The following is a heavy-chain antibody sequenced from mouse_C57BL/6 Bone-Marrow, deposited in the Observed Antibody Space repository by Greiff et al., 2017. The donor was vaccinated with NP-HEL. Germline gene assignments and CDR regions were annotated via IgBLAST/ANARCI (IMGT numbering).Heavy chain of an antibody. CDR2: FYPGSGST. V-gene: IGHV1-62-2*01. J-gene: IGHJ3*01. D-gene: IGHD2-3*01. CDR3: ARHEGIYDGYYGFAY. Sequence: QVQLQQSGAELVKPGASVKLSCKASGYTFTEYTIHWVKQRPGQGLEWIGWFYPGSGSTKYNEKFKDKATLTVDKSSSTVYMELSRLTSEASAVYFCARHEGIYDGYYGFAYWGQGTLVTVSA. CDR1: GYTFTEYT.